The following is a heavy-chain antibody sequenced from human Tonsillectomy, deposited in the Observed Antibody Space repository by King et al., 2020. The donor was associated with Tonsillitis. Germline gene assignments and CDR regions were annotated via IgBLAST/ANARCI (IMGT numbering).Heavy chain of an antibody. CDR2: ISSSSNTI. CDR3: ARKRSGDYYDSSGYYFDY. D-gene: IGHD3-22*01. Sequence: VQLVESGGHSVQPGGSLRLSCAASGFIFSSYSMNWVRQVPGKGLEWVSYISSSSNTIYYADSVKGRFTISRDNAKNSPYLQMNSLRAEDTAVYYCARKRSGDYYDSSGYYFDYWGQGTLVTVSS. V-gene: IGHV3-48*04. CDR1: GFIFSSYS. J-gene: IGHJ4*02.